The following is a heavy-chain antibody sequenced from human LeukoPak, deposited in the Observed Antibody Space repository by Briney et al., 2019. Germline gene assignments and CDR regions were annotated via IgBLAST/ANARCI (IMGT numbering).Heavy chain of an antibody. J-gene: IGHJ5*02. CDR3: ARVAAAVWFDP. V-gene: IGHV1-46*01. D-gene: IGHD6-13*01. CDR1: GHTFTSYY. CDR2: INPSGGST. Sequence: GASVKVSFTASGHTFTSYYMHWVRHAPGQGLEWMGIINPSGGSTSYAQRFQGRVTMTRDTSTSTVYMELSSLRSEDTAVYYCARVAAAVWFDPWGQGTLVTVSS.